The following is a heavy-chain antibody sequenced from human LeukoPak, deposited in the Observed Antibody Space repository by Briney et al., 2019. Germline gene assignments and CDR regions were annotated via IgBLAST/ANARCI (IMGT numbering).Heavy chain of an antibody. V-gene: IGHV3-74*01. CDR1: GFTFSDYY. CDR2: ISTDGSST. J-gene: IGHJ4*02. CDR3: ARDDSGPEPLDY. D-gene: IGHD2-21*01. Sequence: GGSLRLSCAASGFTFSDYYMSWVRQAPGKGLMWVSHISTDGSSTTYADSVKGRFTISRDNAKNTLYLQMSSLRAEDTAIYYCARDDSGPEPLDYWGQGTLVTVSS.